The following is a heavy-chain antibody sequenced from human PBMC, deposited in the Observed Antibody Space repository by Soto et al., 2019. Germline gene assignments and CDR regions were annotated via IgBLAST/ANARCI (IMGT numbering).Heavy chain of an antibody. D-gene: IGHD6-13*01. J-gene: IGHJ5*02. V-gene: IGHV4-39*01. CDR2: IYYSGST. CDR1: GCSISSSSYY. Sequence: PSETLSLTCTVSGCSISSSSYYWGWTRQPPGKGLEWIGSIYYSGSTYYNPSLKSRVTISVDTSKNQFSLKLSSVTAADTAVYYCATTLIGSWYGDWFDPWCQGTLVTVSS. CDR3: ATTLIGSWYGDWFDP.